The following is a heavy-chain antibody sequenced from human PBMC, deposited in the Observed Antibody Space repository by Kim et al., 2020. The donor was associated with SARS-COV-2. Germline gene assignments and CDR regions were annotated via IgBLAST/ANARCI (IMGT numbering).Heavy chain of an antibody. CDR2: IRIKAYGETT. V-gene: IGHV3-49*03. Sequence: GGSLRLSCTASGFNFRDYGLIWMRQAPGKGLEWVGLIRIKAYGETTEYAASVKGRFTISRDDSKSIAYLQMNTLKTEDTAVYYCTREPGSDWNYVFEYWGQGTLVTVSS. J-gene: IGHJ4*02. D-gene: IGHD1-7*01. CDR3: TREPGSDWNYVFEY. CDR1: GFNFRDYG.